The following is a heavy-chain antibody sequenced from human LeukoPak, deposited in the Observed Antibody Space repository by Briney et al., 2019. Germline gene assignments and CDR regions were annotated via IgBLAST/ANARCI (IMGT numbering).Heavy chain of an antibody. CDR2: ISSSGSTI. CDR1: GFTFSDYY. CDR3: ARLRVGATAWYFDL. J-gene: IGHJ2*01. Sequence: GGSLRLSCAASGFTFSDYYMSWIRQAPGKGLEWVSYISSSGSTIYYADSVKGRFTISRDNAKNPLYLQMNSLRAEDTAVYYCARLRVGATAWYFDLWGRGTLVTVSS. V-gene: IGHV3-11*01. D-gene: IGHD1-26*01.